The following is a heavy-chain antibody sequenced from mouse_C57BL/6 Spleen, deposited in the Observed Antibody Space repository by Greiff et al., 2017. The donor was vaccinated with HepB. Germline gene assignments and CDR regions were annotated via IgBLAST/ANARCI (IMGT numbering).Heavy chain of an antibody. CDR3: ATSNWDAMDY. CDR1: GYTFTSYW. J-gene: IGHJ4*01. Sequence: VKLQQPGAELVRPGSSVKLSCKASGYTFTSYWMDWVKQRPGQGLEWIGNIYPSDSETHYNQKFKDKATLTVDKSSSTAYMQLSSLTSEDSAVYYCATSNWDAMDYWGQGTSVTVSS. V-gene: IGHV1-61*01. D-gene: IGHD4-1*02. CDR2: IYPSDSET.